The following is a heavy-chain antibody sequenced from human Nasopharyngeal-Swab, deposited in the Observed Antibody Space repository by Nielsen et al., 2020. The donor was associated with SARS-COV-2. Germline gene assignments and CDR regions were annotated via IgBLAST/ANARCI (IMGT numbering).Heavy chain of an antibody. D-gene: IGHD1-26*01. CDR3: AKLWDDGPDC. J-gene: IGHJ4*02. Sequence: SLKISCAASGFTFDDYAMHWVRQAPGKGLEWVSGISWNSGSIGYADSVKGRFTISRDNAKNSLYLQMNSLRAEDTALYYCAKLWDDGPDCWGQGTLVTVSS. V-gene: IGHV3-9*01. CDR2: ISWNSGSI. CDR1: GFTFDDYA.